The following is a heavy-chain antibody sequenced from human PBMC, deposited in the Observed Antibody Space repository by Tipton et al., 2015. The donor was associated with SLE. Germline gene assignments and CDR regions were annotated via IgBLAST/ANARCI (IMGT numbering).Heavy chain of an antibody. Sequence: SLRLSCAASEFTFTNYWMHWVRQGPGKGLVWVSRINDDGTIISYADSVKGRFTISRDNAKNTLYLQMNSLRAEDTALYYCARGFRIADTFDVWGQETMVTVSS. J-gene: IGHJ3*01. V-gene: IGHV3-74*01. D-gene: IGHD2-21*01. CDR1: EFTFTNYW. CDR3: ARGFRIADTFDV. CDR2: INDDGTII.